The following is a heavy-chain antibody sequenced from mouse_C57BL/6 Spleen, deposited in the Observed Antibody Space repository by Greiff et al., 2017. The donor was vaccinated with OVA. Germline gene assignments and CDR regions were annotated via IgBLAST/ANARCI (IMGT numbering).Heavy chain of an antibody. CDR2: ISSGSSTI. Sequence: DVKLVASGGGLVKPGGSLKLSCAASGFTFSDYGMHWVRQAPEKGLEWVAYISSGSSTIYYADTVKGRFTISRDNAKNTLFLQMTSLRSEDTAMYYCARAYYSKGFDYWGQGTTLTVSS. CDR1: GFTFSDYG. V-gene: IGHV5-17*01. D-gene: IGHD2-5*01. CDR3: ARAYYSKGFDY. J-gene: IGHJ2*01.